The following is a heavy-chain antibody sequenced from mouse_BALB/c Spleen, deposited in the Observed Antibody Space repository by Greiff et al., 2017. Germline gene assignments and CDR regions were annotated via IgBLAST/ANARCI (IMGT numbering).Heavy chain of an antibody. J-gene: IGHJ3*01. CDR1: GFTFTDYY. Sequence: EVKLVESGGGLVQPGGSLRLSCATSGFTFTDYYMSWVRQTTGKALEWLGFIRNKANGYTTEYSSSVKGRFTISRDTSQSILYLQMNTLRAEDSATYYCARDTGYEYDEGTWFAYWGQGTLVTVSA. CDR2: IRNKANGYTT. D-gene: IGHD2-4*01. CDR3: ARDTGYEYDEGTWFAY. V-gene: IGHV7-3*02.